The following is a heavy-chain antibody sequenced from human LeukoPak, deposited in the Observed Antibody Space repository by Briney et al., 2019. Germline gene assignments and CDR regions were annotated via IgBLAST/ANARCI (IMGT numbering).Heavy chain of an antibody. CDR2: ISRGGDST. Sequence: GGSLRLSCAASGLTLSSYAMSWVRQAPGKGLEWVSSISRGGDSTYYADSVKGRSTISRDISKNTLYLQVNSLRAEDTAVYYCAKDKGSGSFSGNWFDSWGQGTLVAVSS. V-gene: IGHV3-23*01. D-gene: IGHD3-10*01. CDR3: AKDKGSGSFSGNWFDS. CDR1: GLTLSSYA. J-gene: IGHJ5*01.